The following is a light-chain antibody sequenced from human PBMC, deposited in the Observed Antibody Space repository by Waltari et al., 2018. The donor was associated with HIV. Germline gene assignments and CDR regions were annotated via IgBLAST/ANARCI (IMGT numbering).Light chain of an antibody. CDR3: QNYNSAPPLT. CDR2: AAS. J-gene: IGKJ4*01. Sequence: DIQMTQSPSSLSASVGDRVTITCRASQDIKYYVAWYQQKPGKSPMLLIHAASTLRSGVPSRFSGSGSGTDFSLTISSLQPEDVATYYCQNYNSAPPLTFGGGTKVDIK. V-gene: IGKV1-27*01. CDR1: QDIKYY.